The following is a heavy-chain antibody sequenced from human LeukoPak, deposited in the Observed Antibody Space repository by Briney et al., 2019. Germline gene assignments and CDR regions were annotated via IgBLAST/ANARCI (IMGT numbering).Heavy chain of an antibody. CDR3: ARALIQYFDY. J-gene: IGHJ4*02. Sequence: GGSPRLSCAASGFTVSSNYMSWVRQAPGKGLEWVSVIYSGGSTYYADSVKGRFTISRDNSKNTLYLQMNSLRAEDTAVYYCARALIQYFDYWGQGTLVTVSS. D-gene: IGHD5-18*01. CDR2: IYSGGST. CDR1: GFTVSSNY. V-gene: IGHV3-66*01.